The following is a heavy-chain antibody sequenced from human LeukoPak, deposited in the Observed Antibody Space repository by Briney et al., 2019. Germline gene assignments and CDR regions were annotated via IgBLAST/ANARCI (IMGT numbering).Heavy chain of an antibody. J-gene: IGHJ3*02. D-gene: IGHD3-9*01. Sequence: SETLSLTCAVYGGSFSGYYWSWIRQPPGKELEWIGEINHSGSTNYNPSLKSRVTISVDTSKNQFSLKLSSVTAADTAVYYCARGVLRYFDWLLAHAFDIWGQGTMVNVSS. CDR2: INHSGST. V-gene: IGHV4-34*01. CDR3: ARGVLRYFDWLLAHAFDI. CDR1: GGSFSGYY.